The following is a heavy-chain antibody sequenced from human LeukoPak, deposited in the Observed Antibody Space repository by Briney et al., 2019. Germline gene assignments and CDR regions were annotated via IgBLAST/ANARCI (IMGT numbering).Heavy chain of an antibody. CDR2: ITHSGNT. D-gene: IGHD2-21*01. J-gene: IGHJ4*02. CDR1: GGSFSDYY. CDR3: AQIGIAGSALFDY. V-gene: IGHV4-34*01. Sequence: SETLSLTCSVYGGSFSDYYWNWTRQSPGKGLEWIAEITHSGNTKYNPSLKSRATISVDMSKNQFSLRLTSVTAADTAVYYCAQIGIAGSALFDYWGQGALVTVSS.